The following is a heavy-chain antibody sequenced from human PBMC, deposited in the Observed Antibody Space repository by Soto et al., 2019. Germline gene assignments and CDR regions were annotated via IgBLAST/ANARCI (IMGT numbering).Heavy chain of an antibody. CDR3: VQSRCGGDCLQSYSSHSYYGVDV. J-gene: IGHJ6*02. D-gene: IGHD2-21*02. CDR1: GLSLSTTGVG. V-gene: IGHV2-5*02. CDR2: IYWDDDK. Sequence: QITLKESGPTLVKPTQTLTLTCTFSGLSLSTTGVGVGWIRQPPGKALEWLALIYWDDDKRYSPSLKSRLTITTDPSKNQVVLTMTNMDPVDTATYYCVQSRCGGDCLQSYSSHSYYGVDVWGQGTTVTVSS.